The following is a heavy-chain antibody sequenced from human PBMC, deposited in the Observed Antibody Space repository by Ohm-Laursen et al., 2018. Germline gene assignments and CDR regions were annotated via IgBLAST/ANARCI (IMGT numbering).Heavy chain of an antibody. V-gene: IGHV3-15*01. D-gene: IGHD3-10*01. CDR1: GFTFSSYW. CDR3: HIGYY. J-gene: IGHJ4*02. CDR2: IKSKTDGGTT. Sequence: SLRLSCTATGFTFSSYWMSWVRQAPGKGLEWVGRIKSKTDGGTTDYAAPVKGRFTISRDDSKNTLYLQMNSLKTEDTAVYYCHIGYYWSQGTLVTVPS.